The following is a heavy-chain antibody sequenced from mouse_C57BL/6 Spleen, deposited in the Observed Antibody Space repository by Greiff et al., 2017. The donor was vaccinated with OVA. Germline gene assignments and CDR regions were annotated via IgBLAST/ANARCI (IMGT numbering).Heavy chain of an antibody. J-gene: IGHJ3*01. CDR2: INPNNGGT. Sequence: VQLQQSGPELVKPGASVKISCKASGYTFTDYYMNWVKQSHGKSLEWIGDINPNNGGTSYNQKFKGKATLTVVKSSSTAYMELRSLTSEDSAVYYCARDDGQFAYWGQGTLVTVSA. CDR3: ARDDGQFAY. V-gene: IGHV1-26*01. CDR1: GYTFTDYY. D-gene: IGHD2-3*01.